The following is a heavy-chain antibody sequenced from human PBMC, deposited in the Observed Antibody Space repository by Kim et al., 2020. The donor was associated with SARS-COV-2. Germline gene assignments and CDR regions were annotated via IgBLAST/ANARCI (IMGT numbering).Heavy chain of an antibody. J-gene: IGHJ4*02. CDR1: GFTFSSYW. CDR2: IKQDGSEK. Sequence: GGSLRLSCAASGFTFSSYWMSWVRQAPGKGLEWVANIKQDGSEKYYVDSVKGRFTISRDNAKNSLYLQMNSLRAEDTAVYYCARDGFGSGSYRSDYWGQGTLVTVSS. CDR3: ARDGFGSGSYRSDY. D-gene: IGHD3-10*01. V-gene: IGHV3-7*03.